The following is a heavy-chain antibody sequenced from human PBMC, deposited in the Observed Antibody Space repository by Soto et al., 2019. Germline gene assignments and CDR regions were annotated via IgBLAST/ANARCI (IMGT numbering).Heavy chain of an antibody. CDR1: GFNFSSYD. CDR2: IGTGHDT. Sequence: EVQLVESGGGLVQPGGSLRLSCAASGFNFSSYDMHWVRQVPGKGLEWVSAIGTGHDTYYPGSVKGRFTLSRENAKNSVYLQKNSLRAGDTAVYYCAREAAGTPFLIDYWGQGTLVAVSS. V-gene: IGHV3-13*01. CDR3: AREAAGTPFLIDY. J-gene: IGHJ4*02. D-gene: IGHD6-19*01.